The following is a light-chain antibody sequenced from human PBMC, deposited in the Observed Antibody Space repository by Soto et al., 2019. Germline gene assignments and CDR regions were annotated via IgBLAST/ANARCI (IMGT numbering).Light chain of an antibody. CDR3: CLYAVTLYV. J-gene: IGLJ1*01. CDR1: SSDVGTYDF. CDR2: DVS. V-gene: IGLV2-11*01. Sequence: QSALAQPRSVSGSPGQSVTISCTGTSSDVGTYDFVSWYQQHPGKAPRLMIFDVSERPSGVPDRFSGSKSGNTASLTISGLQAEDDADYYCCLYAVTLYVFGTGTRSP.